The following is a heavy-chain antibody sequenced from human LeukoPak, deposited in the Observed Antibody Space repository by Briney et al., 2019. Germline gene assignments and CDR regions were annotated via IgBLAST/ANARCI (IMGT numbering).Heavy chain of an antibody. Sequence: ASVRVSCKASGYTFTGYYIHWVRQAPGQGLEWMGRINPNSGGTKYAQKFQGRVTMTRDTSIISAYMELSRLRFDDTAVYFCAGGDGLGMGNYWGQGTLVTVSS. D-gene: IGHD7-27*01. CDR3: AGGDGLGMGNY. CDR1: GYTFTGYY. V-gene: IGHV1-2*06. CDR2: INPNSGGT. J-gene: IGHJ4*02.